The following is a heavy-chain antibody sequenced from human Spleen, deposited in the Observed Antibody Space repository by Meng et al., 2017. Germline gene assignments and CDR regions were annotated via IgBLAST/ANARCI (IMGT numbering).Heavy chain of an antibody. V-gene: IGHV4-34*01. Sequence: SETLSLTCVVYGGSFSDYYWSWIRQPPGKGLEWTGEINHSGSTNYNPSLESQATISVDTSQNNLSLKLSSVTAADSAVYYCARGPTTMAHDFNYWGQGTLVTVSS. J-gene: IGHJ4*02. CDR3: ARGPTTMAHDFNY. CDR2: INHSGST. D-gene: IGHD4-11*01. CDR1: GGSFSDYY.